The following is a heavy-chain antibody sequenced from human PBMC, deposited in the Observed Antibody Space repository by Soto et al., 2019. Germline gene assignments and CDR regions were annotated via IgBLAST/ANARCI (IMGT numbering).Heavy chain of an antibody. D-gene: IGHD6-13*01. Sequence: QVQLVESGGGVVQPGRSLRLSCAASGFTFSSYAMHWVRQAPGKGLEWVAVISYDGSNKYYADSVKGRFTIPKDNSKNTLYLKMNSLRAEDTAVYYCARGDLSSSWYYYYYGMDVWGQGTTVTVSS. V-gene: IGHV3-30-3*01. CDR2: ISYDGSNK. CDR3: ARGDLSSSWYYYYYGMDV. CDR1: GFTFSSYA. J-gene: IGHJ6*02.